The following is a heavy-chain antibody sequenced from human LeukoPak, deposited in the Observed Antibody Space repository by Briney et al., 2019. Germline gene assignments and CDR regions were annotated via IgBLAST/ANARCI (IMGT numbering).Heavy chain of an antibody. V-gene: IGHV3-9*01. D-gene: IGHD6-19*01. CDR3: AKDRGSSGWYGGVEY. Sequence: PGRSLRLSCAASGFTFDHYAMNWVRQAPGKGLEWVAGITWNSGVVGYADSVKGRSTISRDNAKKSLYLQMNSLRAEDAALYYCAKDRGSSGWYGGVEYWGPGTLVTVSS. CDR1: GFTFDHYA. J-gene: IGHJ4*02. CDR2: ITWNSGVV.